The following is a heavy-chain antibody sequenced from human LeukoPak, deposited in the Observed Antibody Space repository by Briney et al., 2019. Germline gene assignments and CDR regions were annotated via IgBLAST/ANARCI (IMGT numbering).Heavy chain of an antibody. CDR1: GYSISSGYY. CDR2: IYHSGST. J-gene: IGHJ4*02. Sequence: PSETLSLTCTVSGYSISSGYYWGWIRQPPGKGLEWIGSIYHSGSTYYNPSLKSRVTISVDTSKNQFSLKLSSVTAADTAVYYCARQGRMFDYWGQGTLVTVSS. D-gene: IGHD2-8*01. CDR3: ARQGRMFDY. V-gene: IGHV4-38-2*02.